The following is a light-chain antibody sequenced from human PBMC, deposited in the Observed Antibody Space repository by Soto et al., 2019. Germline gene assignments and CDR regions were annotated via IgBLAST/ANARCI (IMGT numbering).Light chain of an antibody. CDR1: QSVSSY. CDR2: GAS. V-gene: IGKV3-20*01. Sequence: EIVLTQSPVTLSLSPGERATLSCRASQSVSSYLAWYQQKPGQAPRLLIYGASSRATGIPDRFSGSGSGPDFTLTISRLEPEDFAVYYCQQYGSSPGITFGQGTRLEIK. CDR3: QQYGSSPGIT. J-gene: IGKJ5*01.